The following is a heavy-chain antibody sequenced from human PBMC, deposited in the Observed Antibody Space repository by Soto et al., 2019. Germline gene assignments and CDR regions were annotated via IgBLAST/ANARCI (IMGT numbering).Heavy chain of an antibody. CDR1: GFTFSNAW. V-gene: IGHV3-15*01. CDR2: IKSKTDGGTT. Sequence: EVQLVESGGGLVKPGGSLRLSCAASGFTFSNAWMSWVRQAPGKGLEWVGRIKSKTDGGTTDYAAPVKGRFTISRDDSKNTLYLQMNSLKTEDTAVYYCTTDIVVVPAAIYYYYGMDVWAQGTTVTVSS. CDR3: TTDIVVVPAAIYYYYGMDV. D-gene: IGHD2-2*01. J-gene: IGHJ6*02.